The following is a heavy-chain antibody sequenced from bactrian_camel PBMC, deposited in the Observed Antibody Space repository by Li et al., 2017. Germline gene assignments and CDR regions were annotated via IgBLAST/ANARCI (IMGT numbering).Heavy chain of an antibody. V-gene: IGHV3S1*01. D-gene: IGHD5*01. J-gene: IGHJ4*01. CDR2: IDAIGRTT. Sequence: HVQLVESGGGLVQPGGSLTLACAGSGFTFSSYWMYWVRQAPGKGLDWVASIDAIGRTTYYADSVKGRFTISLDDATKTLYLQMNSLTPEDSGTYYCAQDPTWGGCAQANRVSTWGQGTQVTVS. CDR3: AQDPTWGGCAQANRVST. CDR1: GFTFSSYW.